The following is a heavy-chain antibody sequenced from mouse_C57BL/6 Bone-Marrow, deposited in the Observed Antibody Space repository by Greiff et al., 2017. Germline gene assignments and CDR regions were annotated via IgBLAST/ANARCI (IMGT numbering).Heavy chain of an antibody. V-gene: IGHV1-9*01. Sequence: QVQLKQSGAELMKPGASVKLSCKATGYTFTGYWIEWVKQRPGNGLEWIGEILPGSGSTNYNEKVKGKATFTADTSSNTTYMQLSNMTTEDSAIYYCARDGLRQTVWFAYWGQGTLVTVSA. D-gene: IGHD2-4*01. CDR2: ILPGSGST. CDR1: GYTFTGYW. J-gene: IGHJ3*01. CDR3: ARDGLRQTVWFAY.